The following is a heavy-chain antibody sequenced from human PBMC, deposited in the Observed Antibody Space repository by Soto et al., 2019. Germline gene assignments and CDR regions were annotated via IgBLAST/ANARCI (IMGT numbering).Heavy chain of an antibody. J-gene: IGHJ4*02. CDR1: GGSISLGGCS. V-gene: IGHV4-30-2*01. CDR2: IYHSGSI. Sequence: QLQLQESGSGLVKPSQTLSLTCAVSGGSISLGGCSWSWIRQPPGKVLEGIGYIYHSGSIYYNPSLKSRVTTSVGRSKKQFSLKVISVAAGGPAVDYCARVPDYWGQGTLVTVSS. CDR3: ARVPDY.